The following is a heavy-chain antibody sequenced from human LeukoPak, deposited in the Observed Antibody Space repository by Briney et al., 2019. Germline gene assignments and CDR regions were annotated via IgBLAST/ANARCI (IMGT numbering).Heavy chain of an antibody. Sequence: SETLSLTCTVSGGSISSYYWSWIRLPPGKGLEWIGYIYYSGSTNYNPSLKSRVTISVDTSKNQFSLKLSSVTAADTAVYYCASQYSSGWYDYWGQGTLVTVSS. V-gene: IGHV4-59*01. CDR1: GGSISSYY. CDR2: IYYSGST. CDR3: ASQYSSGWYDY. D-gene: IGHD6-19*01. J-gene: IGHJ4*02.